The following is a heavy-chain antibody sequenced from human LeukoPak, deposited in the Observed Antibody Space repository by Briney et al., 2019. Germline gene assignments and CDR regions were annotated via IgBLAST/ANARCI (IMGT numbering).Heavy chain of an antibody. Sequence: PGGSLRLSCAASGFTFSSYGMPWVRQAPGKGLEWVAVISYDGSNKYYADSVKGRFTISRDNSKNTLYLQMNSLRAEDTAVYYCASSPGVITIFGVVSDYWGQGTLVTVSS. V-gene: IGHV3-30*03. J-gene: IGHJ4*02. D-gene: IGHD3-3*01. CDR2: ISYDGSNK. CDR1: GFTFSSYG. CDR3: ASSPGVITIFGVVSDY.